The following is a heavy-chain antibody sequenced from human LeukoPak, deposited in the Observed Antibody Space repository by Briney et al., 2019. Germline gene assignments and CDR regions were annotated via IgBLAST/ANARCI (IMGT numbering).Heavy chain of an antibody. CDR1: GFTFSSYG. D-gene: IGHD2-2*01. V-gene: IGHV3-33*01. CDR2: LWYDGSNK. Sequence: GRSLRLSCAASGFTFSSYGMHWVRQAPGKGLEWVAVLWYDGSNKYYADSVKGRFTISRDNSKNTLYLQMNSLRAEDTAVYYCARDGRRYCSSTSCSNFDYWGQGTLATVSS. J-gene: IGHJ4*02. CDR3: ARDGRRYCSSTSCSNFDY.